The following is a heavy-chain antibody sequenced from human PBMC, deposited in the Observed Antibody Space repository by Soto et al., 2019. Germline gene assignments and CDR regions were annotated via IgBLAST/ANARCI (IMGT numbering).Heavy chain of an antibody. J-gene: IGHJ4*02. CDR2: INHSGST. Sequence: SETLSLTCAVYGGSFSGYYWSWIRQPPGKGLEWIGEINHSGSTNYNPSLKSRVTISVDTSKNQFSLKLSSVTAADTAVYYCARGLSTMIVVVITGYYFAYWGQGTLVTVSS. V-gene: IGHV4-34*01. CDR1: GGSFSGYY. CDR3: ARGLSTMIVVVITGYYFAY. D-gene: IGHD3-22*01.